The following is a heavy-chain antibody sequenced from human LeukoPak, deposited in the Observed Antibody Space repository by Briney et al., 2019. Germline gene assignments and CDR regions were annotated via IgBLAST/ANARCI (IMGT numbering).Heavy chain of an antibody. V-gene: IGHV3-23*01. D-gene: IGHD2/OR15-2a*01. Sequence: GGSLRLSCAASGFTFSSYAMSWVRQAPGKGLEWVATIVSDGYKAYYADSVKGRFAISRDNSQNTVHLQMNSLRAEDTATYYCAKEIVFLFGDPWGQGALVAVSS. J-gene: IGHJ5*02. CDR2: IVSDGYKA. CDR3: AKEIVFLFGDP. CDR1: GFTFSSYA.